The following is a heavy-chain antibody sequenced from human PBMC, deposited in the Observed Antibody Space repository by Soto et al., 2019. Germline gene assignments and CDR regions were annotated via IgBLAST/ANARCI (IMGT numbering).Heavy chain of an antibody. Sequence: SVKVCFKASGFPVTSSAVQLVRQARGQRLEWIGWIVVGSGNTNYAQKFQERVTITRDMSTSTAYMELSSLRSEDTAVYYCAAHRMIVGATTVGFFDYWGQGTLVTVSS. V-gene: IGHV1-58*01. CDR2: IVVGSGNT. J-gene: IGHJ4*02. CDR3: AAHRMIVGATTVGFFDY. D-gene: IGHD1-26*01. CDR1: GFPVTSSA.